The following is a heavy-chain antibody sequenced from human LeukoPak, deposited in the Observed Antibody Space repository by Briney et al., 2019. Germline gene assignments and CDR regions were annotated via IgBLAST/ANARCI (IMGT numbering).Heavy chain of an antibody. D-gene: IGHD6-13*01. CDR2: ISSNGGSS. V-gene: IGHV3-64*01. Sequence: GGSLRLSCAASGFTFSSYAMHWVRQAPGKGLEYVSAISSNGGSSYYANSVKGRFTISRDNSKNTLYLQMGSLRAEDMAVFYCARAERVSSWMDYWGQGTLVTVSS. CDR1: GFTFSSYA. CDR3: ARAERVSSWMDY. J-gene: IGHJ4*02.